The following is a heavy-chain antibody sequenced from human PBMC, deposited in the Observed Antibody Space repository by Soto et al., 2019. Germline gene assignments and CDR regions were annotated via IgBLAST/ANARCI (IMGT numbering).Heavy chain of an antibody. CDR2: VSDRGSPT. D-gene: IGHD6-19*01. V-gene: IGHV3-23*01. CDR1: VLPFSDYY. CDR3: AKDSRRSSGWYYFDF. Sequence: GGSLRLSCAASVLPFSDYYMSWIRQAPGQGLEWVAAVSDRGSPTYYADSVKGRFTISRDNSKNTLYLQMNSLKADDTAVYFCAKDSRRSSGWYYFDFWGQGTLVTVSS. J-gene: IGHJ4*02.